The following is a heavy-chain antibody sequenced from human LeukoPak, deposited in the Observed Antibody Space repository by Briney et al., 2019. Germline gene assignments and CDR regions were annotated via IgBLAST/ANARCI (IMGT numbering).Heavy chain of an antibody. CDR2: IFADGSNT. D-gene: IGHD2-21*02. CDR3: ARELPREVTLDY. V-gene: IGHV3-74*01. Sequence: PGGPLRLSCVASEFNFFSYGMQWVRQAPGKGLVWVSRIFADGSNTSYADSVKGRFTISRDNAKNTLYLQMNSLRAEDTSVYYCARELPREVTLDYWGQGTLVTVSP. CDR1: EFNFFSYG. J-gene: IGHJ4*01.